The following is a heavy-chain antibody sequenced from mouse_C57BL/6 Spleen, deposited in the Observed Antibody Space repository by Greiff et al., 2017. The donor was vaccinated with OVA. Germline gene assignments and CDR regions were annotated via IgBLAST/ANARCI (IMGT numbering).Heavy chain of an antibody. CDR3: TTYYLAY. CDR1: GFNIKDDY. CDR2: IDPENGDT. Sequence: EVKLMESGAELVRPGASVKLSCTASGFNIKDDYMHWVKQRPEQGLEWIGWIDPENGDTEYASKFQGKATITADTSSNTAYLQLSSLTSEDTAVYYCTTYYLAYWGQGTLVTVSA. D-gene: IGHD1-1*02. V-gene: IGHV14-4*01. J-gene: IGHJ3*01.